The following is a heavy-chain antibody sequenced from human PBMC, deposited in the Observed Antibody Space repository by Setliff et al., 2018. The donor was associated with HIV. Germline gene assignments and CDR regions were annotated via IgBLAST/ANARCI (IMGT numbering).Heavy chain of an antibody. CDR1: GYSFTSYW. CDR3: ARRSTAVAGTPYYYYMDV. V-gene: IGHV5-10-1*01. CDR2: IEPSESYT. Sequence: GESLKISCKGSGYSFTSYWISWGRQMPGKGLEWMGRIEPSESYTNYSPSFQGHVTISADKSISTAYLQWRSLKASDTAMYYCARRSTAVAGTPYYYYMDVWVKGTTVTVSS. D-gene: IGHD6-19*01. J-gene: IGHJ6*03.